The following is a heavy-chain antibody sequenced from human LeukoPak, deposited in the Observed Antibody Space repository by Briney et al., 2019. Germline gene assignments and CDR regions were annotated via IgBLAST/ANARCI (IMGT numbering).Heavy chain of an antibody. J-gene: IGHJ4*02. Sequence: GGSLRLSCAASGFTFTNYATNWVRQAPGKGLEWVSFIYSGGSTYYADSVKGRFTISRDNSKNTLYLQMNSLRPEDTAVYYCARALYRGYYFDYWGQGTLVTVSS. CDR3: ARALYRGYYFDY. D-gene: IGHD3-16*01. CDR1: GFTFTNYA. V-gene: IGHV3-53*01. CDR2: IYSGGST.